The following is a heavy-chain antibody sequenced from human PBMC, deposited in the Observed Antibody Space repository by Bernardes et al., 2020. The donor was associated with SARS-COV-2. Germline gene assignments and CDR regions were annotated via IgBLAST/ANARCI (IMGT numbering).Heavy chain of an antibody. V-gene: IGHV4-34*01. J-gene: IGHJ6*02. CDR2: INHSGST. D-gene: IGHD3-10*01. CDR1: GGSFSGYY. CDR3: ARAPRGVIIRYYGMDV. Sequence: TLSLTCAVYGGSFSGYYWSWIRQPPGKGLEWIGEINHSGSTNYNPSLKSRVTISVDTSKNQFSLKLSSVTAADTAVYYCARAPRGVIIRYYGMDVWGQGTTVTVSS.